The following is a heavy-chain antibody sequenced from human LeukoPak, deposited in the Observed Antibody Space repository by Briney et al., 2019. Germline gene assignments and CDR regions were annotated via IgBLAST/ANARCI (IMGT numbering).Heavy chain of an antibody. CDR1: VYTFTGYY. Sequence: ASETVSRRASVYTFTGYYMHWVRQAPGQGLGWVGRINPNSGGTNYAQKFQGRVTMTRDTSIGTAYMELSRLRSDDTAVYYCARGGSYGDQARDNWFDPWGQGTLVTVSS. CDR2: INPNSGGT. D-gene: IGHD4-17*01. V-gene: IGHV1-2*06. J-gene: IGHJ5*02. CDR3: ARGGSYGDQARDNWFDP.